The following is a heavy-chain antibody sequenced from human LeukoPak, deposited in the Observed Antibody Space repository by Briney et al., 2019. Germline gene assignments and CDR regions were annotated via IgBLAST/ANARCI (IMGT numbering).Heavy chain of an antibody. J-gene: IGHJ4*02. CDR1: GFTFSSYS. V-gene: IGHV3-48*01. Sequence: GGSLRLSCAASGFTFSSYSMNWVRQAPGKGLEWVSYISSSSTIYYADSVQGRFTISRDNAKNSLYLQMNSLRAEDTAVYYCARDNRGFVDYWGQGTLVTVSS. CDR3: ARDNRGFVDY. D-gene: IGHD1-14*01. CDR2: ISSSSTI.